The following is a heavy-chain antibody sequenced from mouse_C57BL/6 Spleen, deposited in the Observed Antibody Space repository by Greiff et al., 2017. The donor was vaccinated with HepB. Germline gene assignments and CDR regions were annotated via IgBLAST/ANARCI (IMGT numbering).Heavy chain of an antibody. CDR3: ASSPLPAQADAMDY. Sequence: QVQLQQPGAELVKPGASVKLSCKASGYTFTSYWMHWVKQRPGRGLEWIGRIDPNSGGTKYNEKFKSKATLTVDKPSSTAYMQLSSLTSEDSAVYYCASSPLPAQADAMDYWGQGTSVTVSS. V-gene: IGHV1-72*01. D-gene: IGHD3-2*02. CDR2: IDPNSGGT. J-gene: IGHJ4*01. CDR1: GYTFTSYW.